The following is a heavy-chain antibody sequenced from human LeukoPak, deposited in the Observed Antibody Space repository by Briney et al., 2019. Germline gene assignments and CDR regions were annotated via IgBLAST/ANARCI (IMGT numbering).Heavy chain of an antibody. CDR1: GGSISSSSYY. Sequence: PSETLSLTCTVSGGSISSSSYYWGWIRQPPGKGLEWIGSIYYSGSTYYNPSLKSRVTISVDTSKNQFSLKLSSVTAADTAVYYCARGLGDPWQQLVLNWFDPWGQGTLVTVSS. CDR3: ARGLGDPWQQLVLNWFDP. V-gene: IGHV4-39*07. CDR2: IYYSGST. D-gene: IGHD6-13*01. J-gene: IGHJ5*02.